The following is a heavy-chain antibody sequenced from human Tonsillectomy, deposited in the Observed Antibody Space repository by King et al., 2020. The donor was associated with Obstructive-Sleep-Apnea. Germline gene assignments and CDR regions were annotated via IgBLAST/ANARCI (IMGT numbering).Heavy chain of an antibody. CDR3: GSECVDGGHSNYERYYGMDV. V-gene: IGHV1-46*01. CDR1: GYTFTSYY. Sequence: VQLVESGAEVKKPGASVKVSCKASGYTFTSYYMHWVRQAPGQGLEWMGIIKPSGGSTSYAQKFKGRVTMTRDTSTSTVYMELSSLRSEDPAVYYCGSECVDGGHSNYERYYGMDVSGHGTTVTVSS. D-gene: IGHD4-11*01. CDR2: IKPSGGST. J-gene: IGHJ6*02.